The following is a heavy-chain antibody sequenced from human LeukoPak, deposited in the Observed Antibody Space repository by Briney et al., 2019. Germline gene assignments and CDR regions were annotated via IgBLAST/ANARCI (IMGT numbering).Heavy chain of an antibody. CDR3: AKDLQDIVVVVAATPLDY. CDR1: GFTFSSYG. CDR2: ISGSGGST. V-gene: IGHV3-23*01. Sequence: GGTLRLSCAASGFTFSSYGMNWVRQAPGKGLEWVSAISGSGGSTYYADSVKGRFTISRDNSKNTLYLQMNSLRAEDTAVYYCAKDLQDIVVVVAATPLDYWGQGTLVTVSS. J-gene: IGHJ4*02. D-gene: IGHD2-15*01.